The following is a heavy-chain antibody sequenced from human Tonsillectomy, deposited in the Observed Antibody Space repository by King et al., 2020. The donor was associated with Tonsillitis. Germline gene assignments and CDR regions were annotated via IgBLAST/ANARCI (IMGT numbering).Heavy chain of an antibody. V-gene: IGHV4-59*08. CDR3: ARHVGEYDYVWGSYRRHYYFDY. CDR2: IYYSGST. D-gene: IGHD3-16*02. CDR1: GGSISSYY. Sequence: HVQLQESGPGLVKPSETLSLTCTVSGGSISSYYWSWIRQPPGKGLEWIGYIYYSGSTNYNPSLKSRVTISVDTSKNQFSLKLSSVTAADTAVYYCARHVGEYDYVWGSYRRHYYFDYWGQGTLVTVSS. J-gene: IGHJ4*02.